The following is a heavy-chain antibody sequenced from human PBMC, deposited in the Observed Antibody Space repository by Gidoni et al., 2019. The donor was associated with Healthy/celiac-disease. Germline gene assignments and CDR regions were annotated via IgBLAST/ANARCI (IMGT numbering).Heavy chain of an antibody. D-gene: IGHD4-17*01. V-gene: IGHV1-69*01. CDR2: IIPIFGTA. J-gene: IGHJ4*02. CDR1: GGTLSSYA. CDR3: ARGRGDYGEGFDY. Sequence: QVPLVQSGAEVQKPGSSVTVSCTPSGGTLSSYAISWVRQAPGQGLEWMGGIIPIFGTANYAQKFQGRVTSTADESTSTAYMELSSLRSEDTAVDYCARGRGDYGEGFDYWGQGTLVTVSS.